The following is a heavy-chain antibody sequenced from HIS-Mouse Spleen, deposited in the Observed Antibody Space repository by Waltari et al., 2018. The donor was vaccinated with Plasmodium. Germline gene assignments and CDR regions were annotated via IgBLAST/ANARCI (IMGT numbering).Heavy chain of an antibody. Sequence: EVQLVESGGGLVKPGGSLRLSCAASGFTFSSSSMNWVRQAPGKGLEWVSSISSSSSYIYYADSVKGRFTISRDNAKNSLYLQMNSLRAEDTAVYYCARDHNWNYDYWGQGTLVTVSS. CDR1: GFTFSSSS. CDR2: ISSSSSYI. J-gene: IGHJ4*02. D-gene: IGHD1-7*01. CDR3: ARDHNWNYDY. V-gene: IGHV3-21*01.